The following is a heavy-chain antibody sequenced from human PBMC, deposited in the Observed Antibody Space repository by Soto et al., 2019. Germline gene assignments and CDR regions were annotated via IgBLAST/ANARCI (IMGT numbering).Heavy chain of an antibody. V-gene: IGHV4-39*01. CDR1: SGSISVTNVF. CDR2: IDYSGTA. D-gene: IGHD1-20*01. J-gene: IGHJ4*02. Sequence: SETLSLTCTVSSGSISVTNVFWGWVRQPPGKGLEWIGNIDYSGTAYFSPSLATRVTFHVDTSKNQFSPTLYSVTAADTAVYYCARITGRHLDYWGQGILVTVSS. CDR3: ARITGRHLDY.